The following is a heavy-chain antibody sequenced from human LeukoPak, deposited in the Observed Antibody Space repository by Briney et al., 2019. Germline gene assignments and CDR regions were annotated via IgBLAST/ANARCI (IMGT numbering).Heavy chain of an antibody. Sequence: KPSETLSLTCGVSGGSITTTNFWSWVRQAPGQGLEWIGEISLSGLTNYNSSLSSRVTIPLDRAKNHLSLNLRSVTAADTAIYYCTRENGAFSPFGFWGQGTVVTVSS. D-gene: IGHD2-8*01. CDR3: TRENGAFSPFGF. J-gene: IGHJ4*02. CDR1: GGSITTTNF. V-gene: IGHV4-4*02. CDR2: ISLSGLT.